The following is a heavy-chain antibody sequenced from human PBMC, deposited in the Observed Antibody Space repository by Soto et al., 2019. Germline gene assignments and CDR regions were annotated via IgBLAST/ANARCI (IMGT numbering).Heavy chain of an antibody. CDR3: ARDPRHAVGGATLRGMGFGFDY. D-gene: IGHD1-26*01. V-gene: IGHV4-59*01. J-gene: IGHJ4*02. CDR2: IYYSGST. Sequence: SSETLSLTCTVSGGSISSYYWSWIRQPPGKGLEWIGYIYYSGSTNYNPSLKSRVTISVDTSKNQFSLKLSSVTAADTAVYYCARDPRHAVGGATLRGMGFGFDYWGQGTLVTVSS. CDR1: GGSISSYY.